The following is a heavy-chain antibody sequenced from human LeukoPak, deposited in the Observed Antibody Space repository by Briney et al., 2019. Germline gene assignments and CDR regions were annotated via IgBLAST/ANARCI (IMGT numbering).Heavy chain of an antibody. J-gene: IGHJ6*03. V-gene: IGHV4-59*01. CDR2: IYYSGST. Sequence: SETLSLTCTVSGGSISSYYWSWIRQPPGKGLEWIGYIYYSGSTNYNPSLKSRVTISVDTSKNQFSLKLSSVTAADTAVYYCAREHYDSSGYYSSYYYYMDVWGKGTTVTVSS. CDR3: AREHYDSSGYYSSYYYYMDV. D-gene: IGHD3-22*01. CDR1: GGSISSYY.